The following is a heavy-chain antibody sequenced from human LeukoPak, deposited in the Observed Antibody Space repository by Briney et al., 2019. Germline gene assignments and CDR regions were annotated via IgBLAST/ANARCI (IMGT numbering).Heavy chain of an antibody. V-gene: IGHV3-23*01. CDR1: GFACSSYA. D-gene: IGHD6-13*01. CDR3: AKGGSFRAFDY. Sequence: PGGSLRLSCAASGFACSSYAMSWVRHAPGEGLEGVSTTSGSGGSTDYSDSVTGRFTISRDNSKNTLYLQMNSLRADDTALYYCAKGGSFRAFDYWGQGTLVTVSS. J-gene: IGHJ4*02. CDR2: TSGSGGST.